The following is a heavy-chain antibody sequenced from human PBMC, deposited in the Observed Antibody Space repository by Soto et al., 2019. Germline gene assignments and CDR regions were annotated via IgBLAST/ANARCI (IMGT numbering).Heavy chain of an antibody. J-gene: IGHJ3*02. CDR1: GFTFSSYG. CDR2: ISYDGSNK. Sequence: PGGSLRLSCAASGFTFSSYGMHWVRQAPGKGLEWVAVISYDGSNKYYADSVKGRFTISRDNSKNTLYLQMNSLRAEDTAVYYCAKDQEDLVRDLGAFDIWGQGTMVTVSS. V-gene: IGHV3-30*18. D-gene: IGHD3-10*01. CDR3: AKDQEDLVRDLGAFDI.